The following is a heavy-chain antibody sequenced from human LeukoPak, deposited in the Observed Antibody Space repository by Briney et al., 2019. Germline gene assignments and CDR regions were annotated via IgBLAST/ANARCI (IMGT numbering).Heavy chain of an antibody. V-gene: IGHV4-59*01. D-gene: IGHD6-13*01. Sequence: SETLSLTCTVSGGSISSYYWSWIRQPPGKGLEWIGYIFHSGSTNYNPSLKSRVTMSVDTSKNHFSLKLSSVTAADTAVYYCTSSSPWSDYWGQGTLITVSS. J-gene: IGHJ4*02. CDR1: GGSISSYY. CDR3: TSSSPWSDY. CDR2: IFHSGST.